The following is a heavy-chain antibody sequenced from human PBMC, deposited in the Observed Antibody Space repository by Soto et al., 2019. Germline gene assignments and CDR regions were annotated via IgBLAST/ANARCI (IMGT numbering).Heavy chain of an antibody. V-gene: IGHV1-69*13. CDR2: IIPIFGTA. Sequence: ASVKVSCKASGGTFSSYAISWVRQAPGQGLEWMGGIIPIFGTANYAQKFQGRVTITADESTSTAYMELSSLRSEGTAVYYCARLGYCSRTSCYTWFDTWGQGTLVTVSS. CDR3: ARLGYCSRTSCYTWFDT. CDR1: GGTFSSYA. D-gene: IGHD2-2*02. J-gene: IGHJ5*02.